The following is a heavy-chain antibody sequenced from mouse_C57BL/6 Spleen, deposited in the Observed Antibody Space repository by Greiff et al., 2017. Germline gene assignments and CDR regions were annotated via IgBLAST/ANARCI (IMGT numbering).Heavy chain of an antibody. Sequence: QVQLKQSGPELVKPGASVKISCKASGYAFSSSWMNWVKQRPGKGLEWIGRIYPGDGDTNYNGKFKGKATLTADKSSSTAYMQLSSLTSEDSAVYFCARCGYPYYVDYWGQGTTLTVSS. CDR1: GYAFSSSW. CDR2: IYPGDGDT. J-gene: IGHJ2*01. D-gene: IGHD2-2*01. CDR3: ARCGYPYYVDY. V-gene: IGHV1-82*01.